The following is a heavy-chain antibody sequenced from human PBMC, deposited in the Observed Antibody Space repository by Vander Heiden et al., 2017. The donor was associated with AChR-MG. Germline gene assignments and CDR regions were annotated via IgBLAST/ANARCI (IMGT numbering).Heavy chain of an antibody. Sequence: QVQLVESGGGVVQPGRSLRLSCAASGFTFSSYGMHWVRQAPGKGLEWVAVIWYDGSNKYYADSVKGRFTISRDNSKNTLYLQMNSLRAEDTAVYYCARVAATPSLGYYYGMDVWGQGTTVTVSS. CDR2: IWYDGSNK. V-gene: IGHV3-33*01. CDR3: ARVAATPSLGYYYGMDV. D-gene: IGHD2-15*01. J-gene: IGHJ6*02. CDR1: GFTFSSYG.